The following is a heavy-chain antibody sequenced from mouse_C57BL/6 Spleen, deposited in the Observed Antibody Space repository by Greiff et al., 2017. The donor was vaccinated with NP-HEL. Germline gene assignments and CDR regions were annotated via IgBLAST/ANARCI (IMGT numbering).Heavy chain of an antibody. V-gene: IGHV1-82*01. Sequence: QVQLQQSGPELVKPGASVKLSCKASGYAFTSSWMNWVKQRPGKGLEWIGRIYPGDGDTNYNGKFKGKATLTADKSSSTAYLQLSSLTSEDSAVSFCACGSGCWYFDVGGTGTTVTVSA. CDR3: ACGSGCWYFDV. CDR2: IYPGDGDT. D-gene: IGHD1-1*01. J-gene: IGHJ1*03. CDR1: GYAFTSSW.